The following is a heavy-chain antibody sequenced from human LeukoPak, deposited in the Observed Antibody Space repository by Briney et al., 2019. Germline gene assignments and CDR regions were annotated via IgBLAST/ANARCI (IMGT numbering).Heavy chain of an antibody. V-gene: IGHV3-30*18. Sequence: GRSVRLSCAASVSTFSSYDMHWVRQAPGKGLEWVAVISYDGSNKYYADSVKGRFTISRDNSKNTLYLQMNSLRAEDTAVYYCAKALAAAVDYWGQGTLVTVSS. CDR1: VSTFSSYD. J-gene: IGHJ4*02. CDR3: AKALAAAVDY. CDR2: ISYDGSNK. D-gene: IGHD6-13*01.